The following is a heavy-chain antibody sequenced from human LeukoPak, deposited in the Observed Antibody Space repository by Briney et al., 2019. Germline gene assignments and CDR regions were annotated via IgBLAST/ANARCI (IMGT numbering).Heavy chain of an antibody. D-gene: IGHD1-26*01. V-gene: IGHV4-59*08. CDR3: ARRGSYYAAFDI. J-gene: IGHJ3*02. Sequence: SETLSLTCTVSGGSISSYYWSWIRQPPGKGLEWIGYIYYSGSTNYNPSLKSRVTISVDTSKNQFSLKLSSVTAADTAAYYCARRGSYYAAFDIWGQGTMVTVSS. CDR2: IYYSGST. CDR1: GGSISSYY.